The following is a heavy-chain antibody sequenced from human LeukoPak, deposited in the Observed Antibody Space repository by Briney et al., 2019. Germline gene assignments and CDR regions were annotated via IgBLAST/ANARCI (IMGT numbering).Heavy chain of an antibody. V-gene: IGHV3-23*01. CDR1: GFTFSRYA. D-gene: IGHD3-16*01. CDR2: IGDRGGSTYT. J-gene: IGHJ4*02. CDR3: ATWPRNDYEY. Sequence: GGSLRLSCAASGFTFSRYAMSWVRQAPGKGLEWVSAIGDRGGSTYTYYIDSVKGRFTISRDNSKNVLYLQMNTLRAEDTAVYYCATWPRNDYEYWGQGTLVTVSS.